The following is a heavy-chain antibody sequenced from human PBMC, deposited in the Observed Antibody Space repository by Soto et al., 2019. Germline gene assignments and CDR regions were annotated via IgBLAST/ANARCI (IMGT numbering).Heavy chain of an antibody. Sequence: GGCLRLSCAASGFTFDDYAMHWVRQAPGKGLEWVSGISWNSDNIGYADSVKGRFTISRDNVKNSLYLQMNSLRAEDTALYYCAKDLYSNYGDAFDIWGQRTMVTVSS. V-gene: IGHV3-9*01. J-gene: IGHJ3*02. CDR3: AKDLYSNYGDAFDI. D-gene: IGHD4-4*01. CDR2: ISWNSDNI. CDR1: GFTFDDYA.